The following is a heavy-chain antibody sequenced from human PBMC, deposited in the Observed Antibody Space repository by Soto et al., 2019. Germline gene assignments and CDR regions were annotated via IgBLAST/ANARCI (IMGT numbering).Heavy chain of an antibody. D-gene: IGHD3-16*02. CDR1: GFTFDDYA. CDR2: ISWNSGSI. V-gene: IGHV3-9*01. Sequence: EVQLVESGGGLVQPGRSLRLSCAASGFTFDDYAMHWVRQAPGKGLEWVSGISWNSGSIGYADSVKGRFTISRDNAKNSLYLQMNSLRAEDTALYYCAKDTTPMITFGGVIPTKGYFDYWGQGTLVTVSS. CDR3: AKDTTPMITFGGVIPTKGYFDY. J-gene: IGHJ4*02.